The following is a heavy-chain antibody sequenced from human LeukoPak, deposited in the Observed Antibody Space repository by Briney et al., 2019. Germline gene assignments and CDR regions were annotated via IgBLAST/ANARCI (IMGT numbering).Heavy chain of an antibody. CDR2: IDPSDSYT. V-gene: IGHV5-10-1*01. CDR3: AIKYYYYYGMVV. Sequence: GESLKISCKGSGYSFTSYWISWVRQMPGKGLEWMGRIDPSDSYTNYSPSFQGHVAISADKSISTAYLQWSSLKASDTAMYYCAIKYYYYYGMVVWGQGITVTVSS. J-gene: IGHJ6*02. CDR1: GYSFTSYW.